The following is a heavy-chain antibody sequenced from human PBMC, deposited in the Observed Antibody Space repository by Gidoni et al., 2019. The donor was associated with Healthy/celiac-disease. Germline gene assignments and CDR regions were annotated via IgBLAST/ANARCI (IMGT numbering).Heavy chain of an antibody. CDR2: IYSGGST. CDR1: GFTVSSNY. V-gene: IGHV3-53*01. J-gene: IGHJ4*02. D-gene: IGHD6-13*01. Sequence: VPLVESGGGLIQPGGSLRLSFAASGFTVSSNYMGWVRHAPGKGLEWVSVIYSGGSTYYADSVKGRFTISRDNSKNTLYLQMNSLRAEDTAVYYCARDAGISFRFNYWGQGTLVTVSS. CDR3: ARDAGISFRFNY.